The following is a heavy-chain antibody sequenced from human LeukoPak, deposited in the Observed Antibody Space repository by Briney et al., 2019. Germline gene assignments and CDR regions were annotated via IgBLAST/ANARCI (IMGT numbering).Heavy chain of an antibody. D-gene: IGHD2-2*01. CDR3: ARDHGWHIVVVPAAIGTGPFDP. Sequence: GASVKVSCKASGYTFTGYYMHWVRQAPGQGLEWMGWINPNSGGANYAQKFQGRVTMTRDTSISTAYMERSRLRSDDTAVYYCARDHGWHIVVVPAAIGTGPFDPWGQGTLVTVSS. CDR1: GYTFTGYY. CDR2: INPNSGGA. J-gene: IGHJ5*02. V-gene: IGHV1-2*02.